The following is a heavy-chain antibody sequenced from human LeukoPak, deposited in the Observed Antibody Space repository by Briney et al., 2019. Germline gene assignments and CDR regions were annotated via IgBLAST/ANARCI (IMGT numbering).Heavy chain of an antibody. Sequence: GGSLRLSCAASGFTFSDYAMTWVRQAPGKGLEWVAIISYDGSHKYYADSVKGRFTISRDSSKNTLYLQMNSLRAEDTAVYYCAKDSCGGDCYSLDYWGQGTLVTVSS. V-gene: IGHV3-30*18. CDR1: GFTFSDYA. J-gene: IGHJ4*02. CDR3: AKDSCGGDCYSLDY. D-gene: IGHD2-21*02. CDR2: ISYDGSHK.